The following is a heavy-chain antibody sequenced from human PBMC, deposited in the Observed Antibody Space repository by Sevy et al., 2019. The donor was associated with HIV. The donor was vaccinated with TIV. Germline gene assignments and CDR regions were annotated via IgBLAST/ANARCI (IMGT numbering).Heavy chain of an antibody. J-gene: IGHJ5*02. CDR3: ASSYYYDSSGYSRGFDP. CDR1: GGTFSSYA. CDR2: IIPIFGTA. D-gene: IGHD3-22*01. V-gene: IGHV1-69*13. Sequence: ASVKVSCKASGGTFSSYAISWVRQAPGQGLEWMGGIIPIFGTANYAQKFQGRVTITADESTSTAYMELSSPRSEDTAVYYCASSYYYDSSGYSRGFDPWGQGTLVTVSS.